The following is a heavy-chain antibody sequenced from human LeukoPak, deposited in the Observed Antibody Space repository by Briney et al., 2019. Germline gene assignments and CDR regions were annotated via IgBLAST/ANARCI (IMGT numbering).Heavy chain of an antibody. D-gene: IGHD3-22*01. V-gene: IGHV3-30*04. CDR1: GFTFSSYA. J-gene: IGHJ4*02. CDR3: AGDCDSSSYYYVGTTVTY. Sequence: GGSLRLSCAASGFTFSSYAMHWVRQAPGKGLEWVAVISYDASNKYYADSVKGRFTISRDNSKNTLYLQMNSLRAEDTAVYYCAGDCDSSSYYYVGTTVTYWGQGTLVTVSS. CDR2: ISYDASNK.